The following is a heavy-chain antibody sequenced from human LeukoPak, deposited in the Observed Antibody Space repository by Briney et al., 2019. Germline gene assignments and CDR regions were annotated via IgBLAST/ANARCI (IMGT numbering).Heavy chain of an antibody. CDR1: GFTVSSNY. J-gene: IGHJ6*02. CDR3: ARDSNLGYYYGMDV. CDR2: IYSGGST. V-gene: IGHV3-53*04. Sequence: PGGSLRLSCAASGFTVSSNYMSWVRQAPGKGLEWVSVIYSGGSTYYADSVKGRFTISRHNSKNTLYLQMNSLRAEDTAVYYCARDSNLGYYYGMDVWGQGTRSPSP.